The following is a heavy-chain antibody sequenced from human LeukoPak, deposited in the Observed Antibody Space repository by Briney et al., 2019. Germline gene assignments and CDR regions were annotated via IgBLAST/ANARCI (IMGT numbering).Heavy chain of an antibody. CDR1: GFTFSSYA. Sequence: GGTLRLSCAASGFTFSSYAMHWVRQAPGKGLEWVAVISYDGSNKYYADSVKGRFTISRDNSKNTLYLQMNSLRAEDTAVYYCARAPKLAGGFLDYWGQGTLVTVSS. V-gene: IGHV3-30*04. CDR3: ARAPKLAGGFLDY. J-gene: IGHJ4*02. D-gene: IGHD6-19*01. CDR2: ISYDGSNK.